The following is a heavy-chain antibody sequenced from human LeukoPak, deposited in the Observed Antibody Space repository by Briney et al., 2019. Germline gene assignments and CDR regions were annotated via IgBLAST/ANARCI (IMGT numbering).Heavy chain of an antibody. CDR1: GFTVSGNY. CDR2: IYSGGAT. V-gene: IGHV3-66*01. Sequence: GGSLRLSCAAFGFTVSGNYMSWVRQAPGKGLEWVSFIYSGGATYYADSVKGRLTISRDNSKNTLYLQMNNLRAEDTAVYYCARASVGAYYFDFWGQGTLVIVSS. CDR3: ARASVGAYYFDF. J-gene: IGHJ4*02. D-gene: IGHD1-26*01.